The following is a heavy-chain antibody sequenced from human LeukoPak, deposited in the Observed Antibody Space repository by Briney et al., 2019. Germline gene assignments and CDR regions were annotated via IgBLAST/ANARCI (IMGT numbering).Heavy chain of an antibody. J-gene: IGHJ3*02. CDR2: INPNSGGT. CDR1: GYTFTGYY. Sequence: ASVKVSCKASGYTFTGYYMHWVRQAPGQGLEWMGWINPNSGGTNYAQKFQGRVTMTRDTSISTAYMELSRLRSDDTAVYCCARDGARVGATAFDIWGQGTMVTVSS. D-gene: IGHD1-26*01. V-gene: IGHV1-2*02. CDR3: ARDGARVGATAFDI.